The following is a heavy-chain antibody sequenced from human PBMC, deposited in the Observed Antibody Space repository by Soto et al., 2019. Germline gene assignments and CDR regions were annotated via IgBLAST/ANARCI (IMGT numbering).Heavy chain of an antibody. J-gene: IGHJ1*01. CDR2: ISGGGGTT. CDR1: GFTVSSKY. V-gene: IGHV3-23*01. CDR3: AKDQAAGGTISRYFHY. Sequence: GGSLRLSCAASGFTVSSKYMNWVRQAPGKGLEWVSGISGGGGTTYYADSVKGRFTISRDNSKNTLYLQVNSLRAEDTAIYYCAKDQAAGGTISRYFHYWGQGTLVTVSS. D-gene: IGHD6-13*01.